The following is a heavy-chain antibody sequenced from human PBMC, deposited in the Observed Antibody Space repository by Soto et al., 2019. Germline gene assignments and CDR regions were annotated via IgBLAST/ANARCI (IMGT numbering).Heavy chain of an antibody. Sequence: QVQLVQSGAEVKKPGASVKVSCKTSGYSFSTYAITWLRQAPGQGLEWMGWISANKVNTHYVEKFQGRVTMTADTSTSTAYMELRSLRADDTAVYCCARFWFPRLVDPWGPGTTVTAS. CDR2: ISANKVNT. CDR1: GYSFSTYA. CDR3: ARFWFPRLVDP. D-gene: IGHD3-3*01. J-gene: IGHJ6*02. V-gene: IGHV1-18*01.